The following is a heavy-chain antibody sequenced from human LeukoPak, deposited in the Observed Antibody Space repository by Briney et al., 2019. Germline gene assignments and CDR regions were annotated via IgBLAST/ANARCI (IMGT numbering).Heavy chain of an antibody. CDR1: GYTFTGYY. CDR2: INPNSGDT. V-gene: IGHV1-2*02. Sequence: ASVKVSCKASGYTFTGYYMHWVRQAPGQGLEWMGWINPNSGDTKYSQKFQGRVTMTRDTSISTAYMELSRLRSDDSAVYYCARGLYGGNPHSYWGQGTLVTVSS. D-gene: IGHD4-23*01. J-gene: IGHJ4*02. CDR3: ARGLYGGNPHSY.